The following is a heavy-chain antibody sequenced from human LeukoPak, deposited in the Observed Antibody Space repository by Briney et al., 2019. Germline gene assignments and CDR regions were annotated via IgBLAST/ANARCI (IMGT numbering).Heavy chain of an antibody. Sequence: SAKVSCKASGYTFTSYGISWVRQAPGQGLEWMGWISAYNGNTNYAQKLQGRVTMTTDTSTSTAYMELRSLRSDDTAVYYCARDQGCTNGVCYTEYYYGMDVWGQGTTVTVSS. V-gene: IGHV1-18*01. J-gene: IGHJ6*02. D-gene: IGHD2-8*01. CDR3: ARDQGCTNGVCYTEYYYGMDV. CDR2: ISAYNGNT. CDR1: GYTFTSYG.